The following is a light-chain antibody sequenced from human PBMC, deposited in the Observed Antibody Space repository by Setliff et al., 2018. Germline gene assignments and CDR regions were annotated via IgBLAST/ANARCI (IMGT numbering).Light chain of an antibody. CDR2: SNN. Sequence: QSVLTQPPSASGTPGQRVTISCSGSSSNIGSNTVNWYQQLPGTAPKLLIYSNNQRPSGVPDRFSGSKSGTSASLAISGLQSKDEADYYCAAWDDSLNGPYVFGTGTKGTVL. V-gene: IGLV1-44*01. CDR3: AAWDDSLNGPYV. CDR1: SSNIGSNT. J-gene: IGLJ1*01.